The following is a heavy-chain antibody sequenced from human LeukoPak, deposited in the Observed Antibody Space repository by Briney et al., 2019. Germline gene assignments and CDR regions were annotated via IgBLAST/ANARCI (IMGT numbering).Heavy chain of an antibody. CDR3: ARQYYYDSSGYYLDY. CDR2: IYYSGST. CDR1: GGSISSYY. V-gene: IGHV4-59*08. Sequence: SETLSLTCTVSGGSISSYYWSWIRQPPGKGLEWIGYIYYSGSTNYNPALKSRVTISVDTSKNQFPLKLSSVTADDTAVYYCARQYYYDSSGYYLDYWGQGTLVTVSS. J-gene: IGHJ4*02. D-gene: IGHD3-22*01.